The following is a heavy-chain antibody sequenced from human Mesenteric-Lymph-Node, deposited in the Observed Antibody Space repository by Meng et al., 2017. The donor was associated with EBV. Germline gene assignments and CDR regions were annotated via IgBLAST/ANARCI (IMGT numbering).Heavy chain of an antibody. Sequence: QVQLVESAXGVVQPXRSLRLPCAASGFRFRFYDMHWVRQAPGKGLEWVAFISYDGNNKYYPESVKGRFTISRDNSKNTVYLQMNSLRAEDTAVYYCAKDRWRENYFDYGGQGTLVTVSS. V-gene: IGHV3-30*18. CDR1: GFRFRFYD. J-gene: IGHJ4*02. CDR2: ISYDGNNK. CDR3: AKDRWRENYFDY. D-gene: IGHD5-24*01.